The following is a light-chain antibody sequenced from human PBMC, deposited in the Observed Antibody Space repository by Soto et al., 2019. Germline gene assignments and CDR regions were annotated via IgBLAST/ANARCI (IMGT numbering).Light chain of an antibody. CDR1: QTIANY. V-gene: IGKV1-39*01. J-gene: IGKJ1*01. CDR2: ASS. Sequence: DIQMTQSPSSLSASVGGRVTITCRASQTIANYLNWYQQKEGRAPALLVYASSNLQSGVPSRFSGSGSATDFTLTIKSLQPEDVATYYCQQGYSSPWTFGQGTRVDLK. CDR3: QQGYSSPWT.